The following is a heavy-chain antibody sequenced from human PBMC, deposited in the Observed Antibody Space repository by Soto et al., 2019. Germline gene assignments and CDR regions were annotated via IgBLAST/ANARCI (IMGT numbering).Heavy chain of an antibody. CDR1: GFTFTTYW. J-gene: IGHJ4*02. D-gene: IGHD6-13*01. Sequence: VQLVESGGGLVQPGGSLRLSCAASGFTFTTYWMGWVRQAPGKGLEWVANIKPDGSDTYYVDSVKGRFSISRDNAKNSLYLQMNSLRAEDTAVYYCAGRGISSSFYGGVYWGQGTLVTISS. CDR3: AGRGISSSFYGGVY. V-gene: IGHV3-7*01. CDR2: IKPDGSDT.